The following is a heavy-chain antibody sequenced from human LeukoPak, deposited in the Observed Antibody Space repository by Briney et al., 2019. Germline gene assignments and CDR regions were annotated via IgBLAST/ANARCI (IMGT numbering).Heavy chain of an antibody. D-gene: IGHD4-17*01. CDR2: LSGNGAKT. Sequence: GGSMRLSCAASGFTFSSYALSWVRQAPGRGLEWVSALSGNGAKTYYADSVKGRFTVYRDNSKNTLYLQMNSLRVDDTAIYYCAKDHGDYSFDYWGQGTLVTVSP. V-gene: IGHV3-23*01. CDR1: GFTFSSYA. J-gene: IGHJ4*02. CDR3: AKDHGDYSFDY.